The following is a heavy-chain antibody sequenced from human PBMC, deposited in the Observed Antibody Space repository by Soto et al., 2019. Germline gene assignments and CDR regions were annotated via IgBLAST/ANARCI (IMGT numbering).Heavy chain of an antibody. J-gene: IGHJ5*02. CDR2: FDPEDGET. Sequence: GASVKVSCKVSGYTLTELSMHWVRQAPGKGLEWMGGFDPEDGETIYAQKFQGRVTMTEDTSTDTAYMELSSLRSEDTAVYYCATRSQWLVRGDWFDPWGQGTLVTVSS. CDR1: GYTLTELS. V-gene: IGHV1-24*01. D-gene: IGHD6-19*01. CDR3: ATRSQWLVRGDWFDP.